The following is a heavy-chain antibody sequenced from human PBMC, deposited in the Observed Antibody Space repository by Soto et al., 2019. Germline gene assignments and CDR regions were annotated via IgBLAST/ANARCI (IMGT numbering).Heavy chain of an antibody. CDR3: ARALEGSSSIAFDI. CDR2: VIPIFGTA. V-gene: IGHV1-69*13. D-gene: IGHD6-6*01. CDR1: GGTFSSYA. J-gene: IGHJ3*02. Sequence: ASAKVSCKASGGTFSSYAISWVRQAPGQGLEWMGGVIPIFGTANYAQKFQGRVTITADESTSTAYMELSSLRSEDTAVYYCARALEGSSSIAFDIWGQGTMVTVSS.